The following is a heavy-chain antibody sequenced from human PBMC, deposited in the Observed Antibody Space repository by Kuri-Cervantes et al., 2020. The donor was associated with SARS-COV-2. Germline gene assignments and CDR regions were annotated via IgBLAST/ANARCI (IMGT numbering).Heavy chain of an antibody. Sequence: GESLKISCAASGFTFSSYSMNWVRQAPGKGLEWVGFIRSKAYGGTTEYAASVKGRFTISRDDSKSIAYLQMNSLKTEDTAVYYCTRHDFWSAYYFDYWGQGTLVTVSS. V-gene: IGHV3-49*04. J-gene: IGHJ4*02. CDR3: TRHDFWSAYYFDY. CDR1: GFTFSSYS. CDR2: IRSKAYGGTT. D-gene: IGHD3-3*01.